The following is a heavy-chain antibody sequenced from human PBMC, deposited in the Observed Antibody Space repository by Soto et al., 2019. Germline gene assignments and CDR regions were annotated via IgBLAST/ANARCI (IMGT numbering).Heavy chain of an antibody. CDR3: TTLSSGYDLDY. D-gene: IGHD5-12*01. J-gene: IGHJ4*02. Sequence: PVGSLRLSCAASGFTFSNAWMSWVRQAPGKGLEWVGRIKSKTDGGTTDYAAPVKGRFTISRDDSKNTLYLQMNSLKTEDTAVYYCTTLSSGYDLDYWGQGTLVTVSS. CDR1: GFTFSNAW. V-gene: IGHV3-15*01. CDR2: IKSKTDGGTT.